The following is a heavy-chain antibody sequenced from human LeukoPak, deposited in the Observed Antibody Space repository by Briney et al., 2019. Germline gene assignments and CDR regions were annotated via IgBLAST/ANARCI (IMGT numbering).Heavy chain of an antibody. J-gene: IGHJ4*02. Sequence: SETLSLTCAVSGVSLSNYYLSWIRQPPGKGLEWIGHIYFIGNTNYNASLKSRVTISLDTSKNHLSLKLTSVTAADTAIYYCATKKTTPRSGFDYWGQGTLVTVSS. CDR3: ATKKTTPRSGFDY. V-gene: IGHV4-59*01. CDR1: GVSLSNYY. D-gene: IGHD6-25*01. CDR2: IYFIGNT.